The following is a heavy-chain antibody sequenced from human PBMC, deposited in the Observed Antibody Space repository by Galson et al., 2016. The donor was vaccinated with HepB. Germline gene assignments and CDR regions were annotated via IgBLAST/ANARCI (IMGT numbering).Heavy chain of an antibody. Sequence: SLRLSCAASGFTFSNYAINWVRQAPGKGLEWVAVTSYDGSDKQYADSGKGRFTISRDNSKSTLYLQMSSLRPEDTAVYYCARDRNSRYGHSQHGMDVWGQGTTVIVSS. D-gene: IGHD3-16*02. V-gene: IGHV3-30*03. J-gene: IGHJ6*01. CDR1: GFTFSNYA. CDR3: ARDRNSRYGHSQHGMDV. CDR2: TSYDGSDK.